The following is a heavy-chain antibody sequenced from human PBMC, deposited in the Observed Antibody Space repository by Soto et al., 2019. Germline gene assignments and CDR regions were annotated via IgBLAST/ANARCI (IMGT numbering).Heavy chain of an antibody. V-gene: IGHV1-8*01. CDR2: MNPNSGNT. J-gene: IGHJ6*02. CDR1: GYTFTSYD. D-gene: IGHD3-22*01. Sequence: ASVEVSCKASGYTFTSYDINWVRQATGQGLEWMGWMNPNSGNTGYAQKFQGRVTMTRNTSISTAYMELSSLRSEDTAVYYCARDYYYESSGYSLYYGMDVWVQGTTVTVSS. CDR3: ARDYYYESSGYSLYYGMDV.